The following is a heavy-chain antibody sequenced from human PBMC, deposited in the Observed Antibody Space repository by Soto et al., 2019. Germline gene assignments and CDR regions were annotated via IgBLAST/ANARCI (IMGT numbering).Heavy chain of an antibody. D-gene: IGHD2-21*02. CDR2: INAGNGNT. Sequence: QVQLVQSGAEVKKPGASVKVSCKASGYTFSSYAMHWVRQAPGQGLEWMGWINAGNGNTKYSQKFRGRLTITRETSGSIAYMERSSLRAEDTAVYYCARIEPGRVVTRPNWFDPWGQGTLVTVSS. CDR1: GYTFSSYA. V-gene: IGHV1-3*01. J-gene: IGHJ5*02. CDR3: ARIEPGRVVTRPNWFDP.